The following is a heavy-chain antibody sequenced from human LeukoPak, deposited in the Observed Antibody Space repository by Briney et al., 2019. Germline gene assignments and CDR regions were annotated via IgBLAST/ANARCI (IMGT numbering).Heavy chain of an antibody. CDR2: IYTSGST. D-gene: IGHD4-17*01. V-gene: IGHV4-61*02. J-gene: IGHJ4*02. CDR3: ARGLYGDYSY. Sequence: SETLSLTCTVSGGSISSDSYYWSWIRQPAGKGLEWIGRIYTSGSTNYNPSLKSRVTISLDTSKNQFSLKLSSVTAADTAVYYCARGLYGDYSYWGQGTLVTVSS. CDR1: GGSISSDSYY.